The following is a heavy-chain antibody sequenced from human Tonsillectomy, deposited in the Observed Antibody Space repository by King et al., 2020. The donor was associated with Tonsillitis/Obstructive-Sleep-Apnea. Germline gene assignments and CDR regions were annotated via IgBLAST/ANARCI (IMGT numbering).Heavy chain of an antibody. CDR1: GVSINGYY. CDR3: AREGAVMNALDI. V-gene: IGHV4-59*01. CDR2: IYYSGST. J-gene: IGHJ3*02. D-gene: IGHD2-8*01. Sequence: QMQESGPGLVKPSETLSLTCTVSGVSINGYYWSWIRQPPGKGLECIGYIYYSGSTNYNTSLKSRVTISVDTSKNQFSLKLSSVTAADTAVYYCAREGAVMNALDIWGQGTMVTVS.